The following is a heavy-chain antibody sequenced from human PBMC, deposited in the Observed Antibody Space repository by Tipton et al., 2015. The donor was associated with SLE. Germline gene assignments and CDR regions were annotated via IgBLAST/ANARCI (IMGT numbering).Heavy chain of an antibody. V-gene: IGHV2-5*01. CDR3: GCAGDFRTTWYSDHYYGVDV. CDR2: IYWNDEE. J-gene: IGHJ6*02. D-gene: IGHD3-3*01. CDR1: GFSLRTSGVG. Sequence: LVKPTQTLTLTCTFSGFSLRTSGVGVGWIRQPPGKALEWLALIYWNDEERYSPSLRSRLTITKDTFKNHVVHTMTNVDPVDTATYYCGCAGDFRTTWYSDHYYGVDVWGQGTTVTGSS.